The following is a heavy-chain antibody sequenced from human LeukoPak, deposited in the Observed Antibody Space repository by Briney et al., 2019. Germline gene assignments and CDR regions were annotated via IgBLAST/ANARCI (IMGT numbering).Heavy chain of an antibody. CDR3: ARDSGSGWFYEAFDI. D-gene: IGHD6-19*01. CDR2: IYTSGSN. J-gene: IGHJ3*02. CDR1: GGTVSSGTYY. Sequence: PSETPSLTCTVSGGTVSSGTYYGSWIRQPAGKGLECIGHIYTSGSNNYNPSLKSRITISMDTSQNQFSLKLSSVTAEDTAVYYCARDSGSGWFYEAFDIWGQGTIVIVSS. V-gene: IGHV4-61*09.